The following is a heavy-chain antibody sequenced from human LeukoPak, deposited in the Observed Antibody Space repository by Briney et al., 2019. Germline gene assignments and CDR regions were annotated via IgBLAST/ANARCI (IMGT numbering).Heavy chain of an antibody. V-gene: IGHV4-59*08. CDR1: GGSINSYY. D-gene: IGHD2-15*01. Sequence: SETLSLSCTVSGGSINSYYWSWIRQPPGKGLEWIGYIYYSGSTNYNPSLKSRVTISVDTSNNKFSLKLTSLTAADTAVYYCVRHLSAGRPAFDIWGQGTMVTVSS. CDR3: VRHLSAGRPAFDI. J-gene: IGHJ3*02. CDR2: IYYSGST.